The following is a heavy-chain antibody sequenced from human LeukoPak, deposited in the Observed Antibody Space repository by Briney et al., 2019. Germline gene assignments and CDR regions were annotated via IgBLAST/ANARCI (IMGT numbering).Heavy chain of an antibody. V-gene: IGHV3-23*01. CDR3: AKVRQGGVIDSNDY. CDR2: VSYLGDNT. Sequence: GGSLRLSCAASGFTFSDHAMSWVHQAPRQGLEWVSSVSYLGDNTFYADSVKGRFTISRDNSKNTLYLQMNSLRAEDTAVYYCAKVRQGGVIDSNDYWGQGTLVTVSS. CDR1: GFTFSDHA. D-gene: IGHD3-16*02. J-gene: IGHJ4*02.